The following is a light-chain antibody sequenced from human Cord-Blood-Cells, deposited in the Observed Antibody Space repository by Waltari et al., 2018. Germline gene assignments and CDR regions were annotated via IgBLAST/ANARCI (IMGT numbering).Light chain of an antibody. Sequence: SYELTQPPSVSVSPGQTASITCPGDKLGDKYACWYQQKPGPSPVMVIYQDSKRPSGIPERFSGSNAGNPATLTISGTQAMDEADYYGQAWDSSTVVFGGGTKLTVL. CDR2: QDS. CDR1: KLGDKY. V-gene: IGLV3-1*01. J-gene: IGLJ2*01. CDR3: QAWDSSTVV.